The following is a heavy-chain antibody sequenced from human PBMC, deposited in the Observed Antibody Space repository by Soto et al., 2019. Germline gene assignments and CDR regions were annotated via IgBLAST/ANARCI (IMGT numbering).Heavy chain of an antibody. CDR3: ARHLAIAVAASFDY. J-gene: IGHJ4*02. D-gene: IGHD6-19*01. CDR2: IYYSGST. V-gene: IGHV4-39*01. CDR1: GGSISSSSYY. Sequence: SETLSLTCTVSGGSISSSSYYWGWIRQPPGKGLEWIGSIYYSGSTYYNPSLKSRVTISVDTAKNQFSLKRSSVTAADTAVYYCARHLAIAVAASFDYWGQGTLVTVSS.